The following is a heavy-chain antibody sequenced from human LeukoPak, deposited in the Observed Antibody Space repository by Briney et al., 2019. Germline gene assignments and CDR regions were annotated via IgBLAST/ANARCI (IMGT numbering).Heavy chain of an antibody. D-gene: IGHD6-25*01. V-gene: IGHV4-34*01. CDR1: GGSFSGYY. J-gene: IGHJ5*02. CDR3: ARGGYWFDP. Sequence: PSETLSLTCAVYGGSFSGYYLSWIRQPPGKGLEWIGEINHSGSTNYNPSLKSRVTISVDTSKNQFSLKLSSVTAADTAVYYCARGGYWFDPWGQGTLVTVSS. CDR2: INHSGST.